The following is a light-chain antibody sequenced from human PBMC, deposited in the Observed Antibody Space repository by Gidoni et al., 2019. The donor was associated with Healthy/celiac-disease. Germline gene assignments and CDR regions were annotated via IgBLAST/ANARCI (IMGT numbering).Light chain of an antibody. CDR1: KLGDKY. CDR3: QAWDSSTAV. CDR2: QDS. J-gene: IGLJ2*01. Sequence: SYELTPPPSVSVSSGQTASITCSGDKLGDKYACWYQQKPGQSPVMVIYQDSKRPSGIPERFSGSNSGNTATLTISGTQAMDEADYYCQAWDSSTAVFGGGTKLTVL. V-gene: IGLV3-1*01.